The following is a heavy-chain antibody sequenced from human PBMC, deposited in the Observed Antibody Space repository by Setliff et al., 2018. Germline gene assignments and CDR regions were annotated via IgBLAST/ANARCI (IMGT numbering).Heavy chain of an antibody. J-gene: IGHJ6*03. D-gene: IGHD3-16*01. Sequence: PSETLSLTCTVSGDSISSRRSYWGWFRQPAGKELEWIGQIYTSWSTNYNPSLKSRVTMTSVTAEDTAVYYCARTPFGGVRRTEYMDVWGKGTTVTVSS. CDR2: IYTSWST. CDR3: MDV. V-gene: IGHV4-61*09. CDR1: GDSISSRRSY.